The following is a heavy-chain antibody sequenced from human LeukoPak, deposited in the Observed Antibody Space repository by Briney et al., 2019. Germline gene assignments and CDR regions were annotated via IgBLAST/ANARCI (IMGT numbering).Heavy chain of an antibody. CDR3: ARSYDTNNRQRFDY. D-gene: IGHD3-10*01. CDR2: MYYTERP. Sequence: SETLSLTCTVSGASIRSYYWSWIRQPPGKGLEWIAYMYYTERPNYNTSLKSRISMSEDSSRNQFSLKLNSVTAADTAVYYCARSYDTNNRQRFDYWGQGILVTVSP. V-gene: IGHV4-59*08. CDR1: GASIRSYY. J-gene: IGHJ4*02.